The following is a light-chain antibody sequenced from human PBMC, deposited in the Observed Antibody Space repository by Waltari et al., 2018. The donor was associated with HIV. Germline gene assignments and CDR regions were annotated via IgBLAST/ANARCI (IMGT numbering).Light chain of an antibody. CDR1: SSITGRTF. V-gene: IGLV1-47*01. CDR3: AAWDDNLKGV. CDR2: RSS. Sequence: QSVLPPPPSASGTPGQRVTISCSGSSSITGRTFIFWYQQLQGRAPKLLIYRSSQRPSGVPDRFSGSKFGSSASLVISGRRPEDEADYYCAAWDDNLKGVFGGGTKLTVL. J-gene: IGLJ3*02.